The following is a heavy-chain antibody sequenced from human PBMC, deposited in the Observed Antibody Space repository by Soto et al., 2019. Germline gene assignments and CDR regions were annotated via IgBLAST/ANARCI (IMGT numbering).Heavy chain of an antibody. CDR3: ATIGGSSWIYWYFDL. V-gene: IGHV1-24*01. CDR1: GYTLTELS. J-gene: IGHJ2*01. CDR2: FDPEDGET. D-gene: IGHD6-13*01. Sequence: ASVKVSCKVSGYTLTELSMHWVRQAPGKGLEWMGGFDPEDGETIYAQKFQGRVTMTEDTSTDTAYMELSSLRSEDTAVYYCATIGGSSWIYWYFDLWGRGTLVTVSS.